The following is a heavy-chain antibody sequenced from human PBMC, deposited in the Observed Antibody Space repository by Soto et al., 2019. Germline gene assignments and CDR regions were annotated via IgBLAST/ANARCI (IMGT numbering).Heavy chain of an antibody. Sequence: XGTLSLTSTVSGGSISSYYWSWIRQPAGKGLEWIGRIYTSGSTNYNPSLKSRVTMSVDTSKNQFSLKLSSVTAAETAVYYCARGYYYGSGSYYLDYYYYGMDVWGQGTTVTISS. CDR2: IYTSGST. CDR3: ARGYYYGSGSYYLDYYYYGMDV. CDR1: GGSISSYY. J-gene: IGHJ6*02. D-gene: IGHD3-10*01. V-gene: IGHV4-4*07.